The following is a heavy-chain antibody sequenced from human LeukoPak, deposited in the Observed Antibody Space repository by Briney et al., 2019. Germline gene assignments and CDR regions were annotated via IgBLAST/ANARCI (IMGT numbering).Heavy chain of an antibody. V-gene: IGHV4-59*01. CDR2: IYHSGST. Sequence: SETLSLTCTLSGGSISTYYWSWIRQPPGKGLEWIGYIYHSGSTNYNPSLKSRVTISVDTSKDQFSLKLISVTAADTAVDYCWGGGGYASPIGYWGQGALVSVSS. CDR1: GGSISTYY. D-gene: IGHD5-12*01. J-gene: IGHJ4*02. CDR3: WGGGGYASPIGY.